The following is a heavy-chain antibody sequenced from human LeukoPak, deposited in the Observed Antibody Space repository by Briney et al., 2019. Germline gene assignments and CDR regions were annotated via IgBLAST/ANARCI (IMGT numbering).Heavy chain of an antibody. D-gene: IGHD3-22*01. J-gene: IGHJ5*02. CDR1: GFTFSSYG. V-gene: IGHV3-74*01. CDR2: INSDGSST. CDR3: ARDLGQYYDTSDNWFDP. Sequence: GGSLRLSCAASGFTFSSYGMHWVRHAPGKGLVWVSRINSDGSSTSYADSVKGRFTISRDNAKNTLYLQMNSLRAEDTAVYYCARDLGQYYDTSDNWFDPWGQGTLVTVSS.